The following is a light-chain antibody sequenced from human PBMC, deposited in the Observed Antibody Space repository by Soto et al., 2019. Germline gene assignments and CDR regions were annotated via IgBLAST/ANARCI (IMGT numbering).Light chain of an antibody. J-gene: IGKJ4*01. CDR3: QQSHSTPLT. CDR1: QSVIETFNNKKS. Sequence: DIVMTQSPDSLAVSLGERATLYCKSSQSVIETFNNKKSLAWYQQKPGQPPKLLLYWASTRESGVPDRFSGSGSGTDFTLTISSLQAEDVAVYFCQQSHSTPLTFGGGTKVDIK. CDR2: WAS. V-gene: IGKV4-1*01.